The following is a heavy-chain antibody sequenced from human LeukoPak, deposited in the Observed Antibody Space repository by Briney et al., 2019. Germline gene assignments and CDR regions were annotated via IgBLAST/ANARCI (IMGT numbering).Heavy chain of an antibody. D-gene: IGHD3-10*01. CDR2: INPSGGST. Sequence: ASVKVSCKASGYTFTTYYIHWVRQAPGQGLEWMGFINPSGGSTSYAQKFQGRVTMTRDTSTSTVYMDLSSLRSEDTAVYYCARNVGSGLDYWGQGTPVIVSS. CDR1: GYTFTTYY. CDR3: ARNVGSGLDY. J-gene: IGHJ4*02. V-gene: IGHV1-46*03.